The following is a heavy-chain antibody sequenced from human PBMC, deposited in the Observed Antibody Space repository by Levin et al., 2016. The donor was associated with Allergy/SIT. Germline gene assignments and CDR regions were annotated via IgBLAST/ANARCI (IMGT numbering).Heavy chain of an antibody. J-gene: IGHJ4*02. Sequence: WIRQPPGKGLEWIASIYYSGSTFYNPSLKSRVTISVHTSKNHFSLELSSVTAADTAVYYCARRESYDSSGYYYFDYWGQGTLVTVSS. D-gene: IGHD3-22*01. CDR3: ARRESYDSSGYYYFDY. CDR2: IYYSGST. V-gene: IGHV4-39*02.